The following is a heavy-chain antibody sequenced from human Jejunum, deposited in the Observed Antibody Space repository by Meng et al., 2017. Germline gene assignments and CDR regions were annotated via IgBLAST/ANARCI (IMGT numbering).Heavy chain of an antibody. J-gene: IGHJ4*02. CDR2: INPDSGVT. D-gene: IGHD2-21*01. CDR1: VYTFTGYY. Sequence: ASVNVSCKPSVYTFTGYYMHWVRQAPGHGLEGVGRINPDSGVTNYAQKFQGRVTMTRDTSISTAYMELSRLTSDDTAVFYCARAIRIARDNGLDYWGQGNPVTGAS. V-gene: IGHV1-2*06. CDR3: ARAIRIARDNGLDY.